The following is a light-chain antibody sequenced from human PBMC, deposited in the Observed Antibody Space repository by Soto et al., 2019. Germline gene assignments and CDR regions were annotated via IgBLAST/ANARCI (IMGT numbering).Light chain of an antibody. CDR2: AVS. CDR3: CSYTVSGTYV. CDR1: SSDVGGYNY. V-gene: IGLV2-14*01. Sequence: ALTQPASVSGSPGQSITISCTGTSSDVGGYNYVSWHQQHPGKAPKLMIYAVSNRPSGVSNRFSGSKSGNTATLTISGLQAEDEADYYCCSYTVSGTYVFGTGTKVTVL. J-gene: IGLJ1*01.